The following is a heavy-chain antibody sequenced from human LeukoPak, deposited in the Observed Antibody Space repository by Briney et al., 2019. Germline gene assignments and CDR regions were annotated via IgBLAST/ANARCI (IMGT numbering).Heavy chain of an antibody. CDR1: GGSFSGYY. V-gene: IGHV4-34*01. J-gene: IGHJ4*02. CDR2: INHSGSI. D-gene: IGHD2-2*02. CDR3: ARYCSSTSCYTFDY. Sequence: SETLSLTCAVYGGSFSGYYWSWIRQPPGKGLEWIGEINHSGSINYNPSLKSRVTISVDTSKNQFSLKLSSVTAADTAVYYCARYCSSTSCYTFDYWGQGTLVTVSS.